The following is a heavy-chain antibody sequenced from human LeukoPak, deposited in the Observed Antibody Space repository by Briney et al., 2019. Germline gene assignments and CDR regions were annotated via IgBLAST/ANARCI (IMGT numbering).Heavy chain of an antibody. V-gene: IGHV4-59*01. CDR2: IYYSGST. CDR1: GGSISSYY. Sequence: SETLSLTCTVSGGSISSYYWSWIRQPPGKGLEWIGYIYYSGSTNYNPSLKSRVTISVDTSKNQFSLKLSSVTAADTAVYYCARYYDSSGYYDTLFDYWGQGTLVTVSS. J-gene: IGHJ4*02. CDR3: ARYYDSSGYYDTLFDY. D-gene: IGHD3-22*01.